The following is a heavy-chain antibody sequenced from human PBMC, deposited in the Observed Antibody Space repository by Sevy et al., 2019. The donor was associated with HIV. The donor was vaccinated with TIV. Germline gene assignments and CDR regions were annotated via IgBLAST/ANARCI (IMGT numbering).Heavy chain of an antibody. CDR2: INPNSGGT. V-gene: IGHV1-2*06. CDR1: GYTFTGYY. Sequence: ASVKVSCKASGYTFTGYYMHWVRQAPGQGLEWMGRINPNSGGTNYAQKFQGSVTMTRDTSISTAYMELSRLRSDDTAVYYCAYYFLASSTSCYTYWYFDLWGRGTLVTVSS. D-gene: IGHD2-2*02. J-gene: IGHJ2*01. CDR3: AYYFLASSTSCYTYWYFDL.